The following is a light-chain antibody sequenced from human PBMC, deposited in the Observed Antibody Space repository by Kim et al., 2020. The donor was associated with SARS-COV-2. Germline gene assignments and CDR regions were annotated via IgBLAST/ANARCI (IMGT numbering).Light chain of an antibody. CDR1: QSVRRNY. CDR3: QQYSGSPRT. CDR2: GAS. Sequence: LSPGGQATLSCRASQSVRRNYLAWYQQKPGQAPRLLIYGASSRTTGIPDRFSGSGSGTDFTLTISRLEPEDYAVYYCQQYSGSPRTFGQGTKLEIK. V-gene: IGKV3-20*01. J-gene: IGKJ2*01.